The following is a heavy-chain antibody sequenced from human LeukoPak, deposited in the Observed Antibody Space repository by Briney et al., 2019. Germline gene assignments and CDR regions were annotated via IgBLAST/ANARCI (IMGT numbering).Heavy chain of an antibody. D-gene: IGHD3-10*01. CDR1: GDSISSGGYY. Sequence: PSETLSLTCTVSGDSISSGGYYWRWIPQHPGKGLQWHEYIYYSGSPYYNPSLKSQLTISVDTSKNQFSLKLSSVTAADTAVYYCARVSSLWFGEVNWFDPWGQGTLVTVSS. J-gene: IGHJ5*02. CDR2: IYYSGSP. V-gene: IGHV4-31*01. CDR3: ARVSSLWFGEVNWFDP.